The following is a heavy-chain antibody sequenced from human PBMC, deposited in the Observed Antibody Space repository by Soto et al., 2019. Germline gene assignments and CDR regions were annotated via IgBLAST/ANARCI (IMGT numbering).Heavy chain of an antibody. V-gene: IGHV3-30*02. J-gene: IGHJ4*02. CDR2: IRYNGDDT. CDR1: EIIFNGFG. D-gene: IGHD6-19*01. CDR3: AKEGTSGLYYFDY. Sequence: GSLRLSCAASEIIFNGFGMHWVRQAPGKGLEWVSVIRYNGDDTYYADSVKGRFTISRDNSRNTLYLQMNSLRAGDSAKYYCAKEGTSGLYYFDYWGPGTLVTVSS.